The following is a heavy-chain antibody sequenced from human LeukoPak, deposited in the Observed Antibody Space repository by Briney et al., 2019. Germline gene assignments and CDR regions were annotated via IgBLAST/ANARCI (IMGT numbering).Heavy chain of an antibody. J-gene: IGHJ4*02. CDR3: ANEIRPNDY. D-gene: IGHD4-17*01. Sequence: GGSLRLSCAASGFTFSSYAMHWVRQAPGKGLEWVAVISYDGSNKYYADSVKGRFTISRDNSKNTLYLQMNSLRVEDTAVYYCANEIRPNDYWGQGTLVTVSS. CDR2: ISYDGSNK. V-gene: IGHV3-30*04. CDR1: GFTFSSYA.